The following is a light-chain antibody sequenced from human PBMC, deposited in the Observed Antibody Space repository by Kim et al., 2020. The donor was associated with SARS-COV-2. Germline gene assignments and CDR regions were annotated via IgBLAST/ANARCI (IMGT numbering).Light chain of an antibody. J-gene: IGLJ3*02. Sequence: GQSITISCTGTSRDIGVHNVVPWYQQHPGKAPKLVIYVVSDRPSGVSNRFSGSKSGNTAFLTISGLQAEDEADYYCSSYASSTTLVFGGGTQLTVL. V-gene: IGLV2-14*03. CDR3: SSYASSTTLV. CDR2: VVS. CDR1: SRDIGVHNV.